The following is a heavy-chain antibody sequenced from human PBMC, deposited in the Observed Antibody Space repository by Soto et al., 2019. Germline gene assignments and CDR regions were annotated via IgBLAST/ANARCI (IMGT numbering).Heavy chain of an antibody. CDR1: GVTFSSYA. CDR2: ISGSGGST. V-gene: IGHV3-23*01. CDR3: AKVLGPYCYGSSGYYPFDY. D-gene: IGHD3-22*01. Sequence: VGSLRLSCAASGVTFSSYAMSWFRQAPGEGLEWVSAISGSGGSTYYADSVKGRFTISRDNSKNTLYLQMNSLRAEDTAVYYCAKVLGPYCYGSSGYYPFDYWGQGTLVTVSS. J-gene: IGHJ4*02.